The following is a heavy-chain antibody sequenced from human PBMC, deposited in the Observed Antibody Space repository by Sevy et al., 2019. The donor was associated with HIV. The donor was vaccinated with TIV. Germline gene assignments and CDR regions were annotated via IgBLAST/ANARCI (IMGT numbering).Heavy chain of an antibody. CDR1: GDSISSGNHW. CDR3: ARRDV. CDR2: IYTSGRT. V-gene: IGHV4-61*02. J-gene: IGHJ3*01. Sequence: SETLSLTCTVSGDSISSGNHWWSWIRQPAGKGLEWIGRIYTSGRTIYNPVLRSRVTMSVDTSTNQFFLNLNSVTAADTAVYYCARRDVWGQGTMVTVSS.